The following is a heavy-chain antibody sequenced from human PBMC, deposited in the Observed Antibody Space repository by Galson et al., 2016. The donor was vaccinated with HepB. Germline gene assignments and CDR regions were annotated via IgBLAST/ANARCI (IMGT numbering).Heavy chain of an antibody. CDR3: ARSGIIRVNWFDP. CDR2: IRHHNGNT. D-gene: IGHD3-10*01. CDR1: GYTFSGHG. Sequence: SVKVSCKASGYTFSGHGIAWVRQAPGQGLEWMGSIRHHNGNTDYAQNFQGRITMTTDASTSTAYMEVRSLKSDDTAVYHCARSGIIRVNWFDPWGQGTLVIVSS. V-gene: IGHV1-18*01. J-gene: IGHJ5*02.